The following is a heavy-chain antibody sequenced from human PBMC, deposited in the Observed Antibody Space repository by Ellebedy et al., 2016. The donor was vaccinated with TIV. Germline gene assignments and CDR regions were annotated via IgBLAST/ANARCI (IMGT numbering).Heavy chain of an antibody. CDR1: GFTFSSYA. J-gene: IGHJ4*02. V-gene: IGHV3-23*01. Sequence: GESLKISCAASGFTFSSYAMSWVRQAPGKGLEWVSAISGSGGSPFYADFVKGRFTISRDNSKNKLYLHINSLRADDTAVYYCAKGYGSGNSPDFDYWGLGTLVTVSS. CDR2: ISGSGGSP. D-gene: IGHD3-10*01. CDR3: AKGYGSGNSPDFDY.